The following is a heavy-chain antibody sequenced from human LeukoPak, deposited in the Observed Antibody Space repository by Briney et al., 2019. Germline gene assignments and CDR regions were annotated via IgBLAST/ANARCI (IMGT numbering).Heavy chain of an antibody. J-gene: IGHJ1*01. CDR2: INHSGST. D-gene: IGHD2-15*01. CDR1: GGSLSGSY. CDR3: ARGGLGYCSGGGCYHEYFQH. Sequence: SETLSLTCAVFGGSLSGSYWSWIRQPPGKGLEWIGEINHSGSTNYNPSLKSRVTISVDTSKNQFSLKLGSVTAADTAVYYCARGGLGYCSGGGCYHEYFQHWGQGTLVTVSS. V-gene: IGHV4-34*01.